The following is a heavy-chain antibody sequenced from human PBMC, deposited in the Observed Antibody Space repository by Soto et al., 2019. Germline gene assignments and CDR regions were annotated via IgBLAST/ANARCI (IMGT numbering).Heavy chain of an antibody. Sequence: SETLSLTCTVSGGSISSGGYYWSWIRQHPGKGLEWIGYIYYSGSTYYNPSLDSRVTISVDTSKNQFSLKLSSVTAADTAVYDCARDGDYFGSGSPPLLSKWGQGTLVTVSS. J-gene: IGHJ4*02. CDR1: GGSISSGGYY. CDR3: ARDGDYFGSGSPPLLSK. D-gene: IGHD3-10*01. CDR2: IYYSGST. V-gene: IGHV4-31*03.